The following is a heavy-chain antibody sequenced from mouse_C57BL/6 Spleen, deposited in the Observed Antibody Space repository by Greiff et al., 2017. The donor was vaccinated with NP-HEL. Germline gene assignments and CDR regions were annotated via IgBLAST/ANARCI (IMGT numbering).Heavy chain of an antibody. D-gene: IGHD1-1*01. CDR1: GYAFSSYW. V-gene: IGHV1-80*01. J-gene: IGHJ3*01. Sequence: QVQLQQSGAELVKPGASVKISCKASGYAFSSYWMNWVKQRPGKGLEWIGQIYPGDGDTNYNGKFTGKATLTADKSSSTAYMQLSSLTSEDSAVYFCARPTTYYGSRAWFAYWGQGTLVTVSA. CDR2: IYPGDGDT. CDR3: ARPTTYYGSRAWFAY.